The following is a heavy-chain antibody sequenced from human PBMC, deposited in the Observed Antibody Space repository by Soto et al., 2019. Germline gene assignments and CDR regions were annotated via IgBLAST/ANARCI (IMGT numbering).Heavy chain of an antibody. CDR2: IIPNFGAP. J-gene: IGHJ6*02. CDR1: GGPFRGYG. CDR3: XXXXRXFYGPFYQXSXLDX. D-gene: IGHD3-16*01. V-gene: IGHV1-69*01. Sequence: QVQLVQSGPEVKKTGSSMKVSCKASGGPFRGYGLNWVRQAPGQGLEWIGGIIPNFGAPNYAQKFQGRVSIXAXXXTXTVYMELKGLRSXXXXXXXXXXXXRXFYGPFYQXSXLDXWGQGT.